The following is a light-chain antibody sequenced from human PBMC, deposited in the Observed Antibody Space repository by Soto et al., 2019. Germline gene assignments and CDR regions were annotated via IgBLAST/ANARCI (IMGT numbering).Light chain of an antibody. CDR2: SNN. Sequence: QSVLTQPPSASGTPGQRVTISCSGSSSNIGSNTVNLYQQLPGTAPKLLIYSNNQRPSGVPDRFSGSKSGTSASLAISGLQSEDEADYYCAAWDDSLNGPHYVFGTGTKVTV. V-gene: IGLV1-44*01. CDR1: SSNIGSNT. CDR3: AAWDDSLNGPHYV. J-gene: IGLJ1*01.